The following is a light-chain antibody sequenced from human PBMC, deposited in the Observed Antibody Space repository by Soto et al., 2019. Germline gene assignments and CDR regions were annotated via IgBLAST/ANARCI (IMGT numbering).Light chain of an antibody. Sequence: DIQMTQSPSTLSASVGDRVTITCRASQSISTWLAWYQQEPGKAPKLLIHKTSSLQSGLPSRFNGSGSGTDFTITISTLLRDANATYQCPPYNSYSPTFGRGTRVAI. J-gene: IGKJ1*01. CDR1: QSISTW. V-gene: IGKV1-5*03. CDR3: PPYNSYSPT. CDR2: KTS.